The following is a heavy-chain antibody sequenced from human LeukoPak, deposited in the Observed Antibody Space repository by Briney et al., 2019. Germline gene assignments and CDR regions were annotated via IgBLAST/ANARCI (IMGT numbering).Heavy chain of an antibody. V-gene: IGHV4-4*02. D-gene: IGHD3-16*01. CDR3: ASRLRHLLGY. CDR1: GGSISSSNW. J-gene: IGHJ4*02. CDR2: IFHSGST. Sequence: SETLSLTCAVSGGSISSSNWWSWVRQPPGKGLEWIGEIFHSGSTNYSPSLKSRVTISIDKSKNQFSLKLTSVTVADTAVYYCASRLRHLLGYWGQGNLVTVSS.